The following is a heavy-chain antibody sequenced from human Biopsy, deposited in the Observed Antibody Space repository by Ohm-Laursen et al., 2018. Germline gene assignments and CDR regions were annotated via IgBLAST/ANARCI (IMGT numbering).Heavy chain of an antibody. J-gene: IGHJ5*02. CDR2: ISYSGST. D-gene: IGHD1-14*01. CDR3: ARDRDRRGWFDP. CDR1: GGSISGSS. V-gene: IGHV4-59*12. Sequence: GTLSLTCTVSGGSISGSSWSWIRQAPGRGLEWVGYISYSGSTSNNPSLKSRITISVDTSKNQISLKVTSVTAADTAVYYCARDRDRRGWFDPWGQGTLVTVSS.